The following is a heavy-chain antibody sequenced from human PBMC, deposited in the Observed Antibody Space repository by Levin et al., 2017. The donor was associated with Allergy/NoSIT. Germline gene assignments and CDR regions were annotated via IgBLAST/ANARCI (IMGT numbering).Heavy chain of an antibody. CDR2: IRNKAHGGTT. Sequence: GGSLRLSCTGSGFTFGDYAMSWVRQAPGKGLEWVGFIRNKAHGGTTEYAASVQGRLTISRDDSKSIPYLQLNSLKTEDTAVYFCARGGPPNYDYNWGSYRDGYFDYWGQGTLVTVSS. J-gene: IGHJ4*02. D-gene: IGHD3-16*02. CDR1: GFTFGDYA. CDR3: ARGGPPNYDYNWGSYRDGYFDY. V-gene: IGHV3-49*04.